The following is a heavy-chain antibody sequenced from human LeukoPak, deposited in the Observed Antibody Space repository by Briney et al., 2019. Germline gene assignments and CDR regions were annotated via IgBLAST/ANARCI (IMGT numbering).Heavy chain of an antibody. CDR2: INPSGGST. V-gene: IGHV1-46*01. J-gene: IGHJ4*02. CDR1: GYTFTNYY. Sequence: GASVKVSCKASGYTFTNYYMHWVRQAPGQGLEWMGTINPSGGSTSYAQKFQGRVTMTRDTSTSTVYVELSSLRSEDTAVYYCARRGAVADLDDWGQGTLVTVSP. CDR3: ARRGAVADLDD. D-gene: IGHD6-19*01.